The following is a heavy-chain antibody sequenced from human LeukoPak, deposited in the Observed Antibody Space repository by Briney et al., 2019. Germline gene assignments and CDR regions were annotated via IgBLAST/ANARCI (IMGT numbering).Heavy chain of an antibody. D-gene: IGHD3-16*02. CDR1: GFTFSNYA. CDR3: AKGTTFGGVIVTPYFDY. CDR2: ITGSGGGT. V-gene: IGHV3-23*01. Sequence: PGASLRLSCAASGFTFSNYAMSWVRQAPGKGLEWVSAITGSGGGTYYADSVKGRFTISRENSKNTLYLQMNSLRAEDTAVYYCAKGTTFGGVIVTPYFDYWGQGTLVTVSS. J-gene: IGHJ4*02.